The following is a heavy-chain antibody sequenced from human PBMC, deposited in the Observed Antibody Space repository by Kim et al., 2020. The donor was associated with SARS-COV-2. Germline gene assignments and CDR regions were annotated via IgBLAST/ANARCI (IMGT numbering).Heavy chain of an antibody. D-gene: IGHD3-16*01. CDR3: ARWGDSVNWFDP. Sequence: FYSPSVQSRVTISVDTSKNEFSLELSSVTAADTAVYYCARWGDSVNWFDPWGQGTLVTVSS. V-gene: IGHV4-31*02. J-gene: IGHJ5*02.